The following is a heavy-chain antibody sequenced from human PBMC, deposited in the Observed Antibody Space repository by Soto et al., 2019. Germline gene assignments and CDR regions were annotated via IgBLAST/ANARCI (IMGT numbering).Heavy chain of an antibody. V-gene: IGHV3-9*01. CDR2: ISWNSGSI. CDR1: GFTFDDYA. CDR3: AKAHYGDYEVWYFQH. D-gene: IGHD4-17*01. Sequence: EVQLVESGGGLVQPGRSLRISCAASGFTFDDYAMHWVRQAPGKGLEWVSGISWNSGSIGYADSVKGRFTISRDNAKNSLYLQMNSLRAEDTALYYCAKAHYGDYEVWYFQHWGQGTLVTVSS. J-gene: IGHJ1*01.